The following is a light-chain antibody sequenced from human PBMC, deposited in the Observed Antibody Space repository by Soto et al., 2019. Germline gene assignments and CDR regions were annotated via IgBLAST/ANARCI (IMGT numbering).Light chain of an antibody. J-gene: IGKJ4*01. Sequence: EIVLTQSPGTLSLSPGERATLSCRASQSVSSTYLAWYQQKPGQAPRLLIYGASSRATGIPDRFSGSGSGTDFSLTIGRLDPVDFAVYYCQQYGYSLTFGGGTKVEIK. CDR3: QQYGYSLT. V-gene: IGKV3-20*01. CDR2: GAS. CDR1: QSVSSTY.